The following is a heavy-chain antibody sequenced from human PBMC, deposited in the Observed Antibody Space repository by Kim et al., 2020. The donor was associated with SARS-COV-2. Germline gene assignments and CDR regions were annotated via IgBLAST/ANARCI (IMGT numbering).Heavy chain of an antibody. D-gene: IGHD3-10*01. CDR3: ARERRITMVRGAESGTMGY. CDR2: INAGNGNT. V-gene: IGHV1-3*01. J-gene: IGHJ4*02. CDR1: GYTFTSYA. Sequence: ASVMVSCKASGYTFTSYAMHWVRQAPGQRLEWMGWINAGNGNTKYSQKFQGRVTITRDTSASTAYMELSSLRSEDTAVYYCARERRITMVRGAESGTMGYWGQGTLVTVSS.